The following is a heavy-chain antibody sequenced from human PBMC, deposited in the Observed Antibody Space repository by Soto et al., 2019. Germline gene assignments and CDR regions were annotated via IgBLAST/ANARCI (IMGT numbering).Heavy chain of an antibody. Sequence: SETLSLTCTVSGISVSTCDYYWGWVRQPPGKGLDWIGNIYYSGSTFYNPSIRSRVTISVDTSKNQFSLKLNSVTAADTAVYFCAGFVVPASRNSDFDYWGQGTLVTVSS. CDR1: GISVSTCDYY. V-gene: IGHV4-39*01. J-gene: IGHJ4*02. CDR2: IYYSGST. CDR3: AGFVVPASRNSDFDY. D-gene: IGHD2-15*01.